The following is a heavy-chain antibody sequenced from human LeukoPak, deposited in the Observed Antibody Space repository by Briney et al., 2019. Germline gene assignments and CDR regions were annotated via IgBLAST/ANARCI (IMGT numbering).Heavy chain of an antibody. J-gene: IGHJ3*02. CDR1: GDSVSSNSAA. D-gene: IGHD5-18*01. Sequence: SQTLSLTCAISGDSVSSNSAAWNWIRQSPSRGLGWLGRTYYRSKWYNDYAVSVKSRITINPDTSKNQFSLQLNSVTPEDTAVYYCARVLAYSYGSGGHAFDIWGQGTMVTVSS. V-gene: IGHV6-1*01. CDR3: ARVLAYSYGSGGHAFDI. CDR2: TYYRSKWYN.